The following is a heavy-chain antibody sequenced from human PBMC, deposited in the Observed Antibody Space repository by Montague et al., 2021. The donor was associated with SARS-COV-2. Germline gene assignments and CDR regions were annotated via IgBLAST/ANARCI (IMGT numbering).Heavy chain of an antibody. V-gene: IGHV4-59*01. D-gene: IGHD2-21*01. CDR3: ARPSMVSRNYYYYGIDV. CDR2: IYRSGAT. Sequence: SETLSLTCIVSGGSIHSFYWSWIRQPPGKGLEWIGYIYRSGATHYSPSLKSRVAISLATSKNQFSLTLNSVTAADTAVYYCARPSMVSRNYYYYGIDVWGQGTTVTVSS. J-gene: IGHJ6*02. CDR1: GGSIHSFY.